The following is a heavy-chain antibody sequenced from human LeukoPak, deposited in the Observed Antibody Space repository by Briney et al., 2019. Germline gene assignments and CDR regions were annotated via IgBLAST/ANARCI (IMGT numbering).Heavy chain of an antibody. CDR3: ARSGQLDPLDY. Sequence: SVEVSCKASGYTFTGYYMHWVRQAPGQGLEWMGWIDPNSGGTNYAQKFQGRVTMTRDTSISTAYMELSRLRSDGTAVYYCARSGQLDPLDYWGQGTLVTVSS. CDR1: GYTFTGYY. CDR2: IDPNSGGT. J-gene: IGHJ4*02. D-gene: IGHD6-6*01. V-gene: IGHV1-2*02.